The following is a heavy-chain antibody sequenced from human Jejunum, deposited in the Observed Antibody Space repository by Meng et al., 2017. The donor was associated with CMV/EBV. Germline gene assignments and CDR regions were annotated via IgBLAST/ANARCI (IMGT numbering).Heavy chain of an antibody. CDR3: GRGGRYLDY. J-gene: IGHJ4*02. D-gene: IGHD6-25*01. CDR2: IFYSGKS. CDR1: NGSITSAY. V-gene: IGHV4-59*01. Sequence: QVQLQLSGPSLVRPSETLALTGRVSNGSITSAYWTWLRQPPGKELEWIGSIFYSGKSTYNPSLKNRVFMSVAATRNQFSLTINRATAADTALYFCGRGGRYLDYWGQGSLVTVSS.